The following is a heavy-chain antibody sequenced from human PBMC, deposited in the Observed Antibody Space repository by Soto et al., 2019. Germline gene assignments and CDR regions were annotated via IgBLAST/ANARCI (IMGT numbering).Heavy chain of an antibody. Sequence: GVSLKISCKGSGYSFTSYWISWVRQMPGKGLEWMGRIDPSDSYTNYSPSFQGHVTISADKSISTAYLQWSSLKASDTAMYYCARHEDAPTSFDYWGQGTLVTVSS. CDR1: GYSFTSYW. J-gene: IGHJ4*02. CDR3: ARHEDAPTSFDY. CDR2: IDPSDSYT. V-gene: IGHV5-10-1*01.